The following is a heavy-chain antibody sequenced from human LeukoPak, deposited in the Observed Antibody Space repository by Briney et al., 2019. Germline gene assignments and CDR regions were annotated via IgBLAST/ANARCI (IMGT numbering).Heavy chain of an antibody. CDR2: IIPILGIA. V-gene: IGHV1-69*10. CDR3: ARDYYDSSGYFPRGN. CDR1: GGTFSSYA. J-gene: IGHJ4*02. Sequence: GASVNVSCKASGGTFSSYAISWVRQAPGQGLEWMGRIIPILGIANYAQKFQGRVTITADKSTSTAYMELSSLRSEDTAVYYCARDYYDSSGYFPRGNWGQGTLVTVSS. D-gene: IGHD3-22*01.